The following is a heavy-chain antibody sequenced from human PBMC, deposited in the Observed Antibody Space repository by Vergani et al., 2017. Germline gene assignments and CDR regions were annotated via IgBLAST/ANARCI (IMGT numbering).Heavy chain of an antibody. CDR3: ARVRSGYSGYLDYYYYGMDV. D-gene: IGHD5-12*01. J-gene: IGHJ6*02. V-gene: IGHV1-69*18. Sequence: QVQLVQSGAEVKKPGSSVKVSCKASGGTFSSYAISWVRQAPGQGLEWMGRIIPIFGTGNYAQKFQGRVTITADESTSTAYMELSSLRTEDTAVYYFARVRSGYSGYLDYYYYGMDVWGQGTTVTVSS. CDR1: GGTFSSYA. CDR2: IIPIFGTG.